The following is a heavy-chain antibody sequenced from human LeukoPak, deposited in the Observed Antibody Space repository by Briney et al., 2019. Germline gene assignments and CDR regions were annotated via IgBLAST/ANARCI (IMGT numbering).Heavy chain of an antibody. CDR2: IYYSGST. Sequence: SETLSLTCTVSGGSISSSSYSWGWIRQPPGKGLVWIGSIYYSGSTYYNPSLKSRVTISVDTSKNQCSLKLSSVTAADTAVYYCARVRFGDPGYMDVWGKGTTVTVSS. J-gene: IGHJ6*03. V-gene: IGHV4-39*01. CDR1: GGSISSSSYS. CDR3: ARVRFGDPGYMDV. D-gene: IGHD3-10*01.